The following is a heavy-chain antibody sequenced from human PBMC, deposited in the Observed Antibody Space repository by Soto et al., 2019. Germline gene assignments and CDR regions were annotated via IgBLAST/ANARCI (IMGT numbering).Heavy chain of an antibody. J-gene: IGHJ4*02. CDR1: GFSLSSGGLC. CDR3: ARILSSAWYDGWYFDY. D-gene: IGHD6-19*01. Sequence: SGPTLVNPTQTLTLTCAFSGFSLSSGGLCVGWIRQPPGKALEWLAIIDWDDAKYYSTSLKTRLTISKDTSKNQVVLTMTNMDPVDTATYYCARILSSAWYDGWYFDYWGPGALVTVSS. CDR2: IDWDDAK. V-gene: IGHV2-70*01.